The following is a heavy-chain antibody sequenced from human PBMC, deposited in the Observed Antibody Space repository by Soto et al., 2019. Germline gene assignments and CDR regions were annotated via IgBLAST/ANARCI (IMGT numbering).Heavy chain of an antibody. CDR1: GLTFDDYA. D-gene: IGHD4-4*01. V-gene: IGHV3-23*04. CDR2: ISGSGGST. CDR3: AKVSQDYNFDY. Sequence: EAQLVESGGGLVQPGRSLRVSCAASGLTFDDYAMHWVRQAPGKGLEWVAGISGSGGSTYYADSVKGRFTISRDNSKNTLYLQMNSLRAEDTAVYYCAKVSQDYNFDYWGQGTLVTVSS. J-gene: IGHJ4*02.